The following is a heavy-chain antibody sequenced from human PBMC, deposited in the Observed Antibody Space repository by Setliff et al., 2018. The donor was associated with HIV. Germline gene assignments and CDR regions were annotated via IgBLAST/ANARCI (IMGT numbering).Heavy chain of an antibody. CDR3: ARLHRIVGATTPAFDI. CDR2: ISAYNGNT. CDR1: GYTFTSYG. V-gene: IGHV1-18*01. D-gene: IGHD1-26*01. Sequence: ASVKVSCKASGYTFTSYGISWVRQAPGQGLEWMGWISAYNGNTNYAQKLQGRVTMTTDTSTSTAYVELRSLRSDGTAVYYCARLHRIVGATTPAFDIWGQGTMVTVSS. J-gene: IGHJ3*02.